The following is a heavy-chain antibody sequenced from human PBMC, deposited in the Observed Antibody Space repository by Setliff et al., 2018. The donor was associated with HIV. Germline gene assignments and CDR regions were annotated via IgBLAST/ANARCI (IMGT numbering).Heavy chain of an antibody. D-gene: IGHD2-15*01. CDR3: ARDLHANWHVVDI. CDR1: GVSIVTGGFY. CDR2: VYYTGKT. J-gene: IGHJ3*02. Sequence: SETLSLTCSVSGVSIVTGGFYYNWIRHHPGTGLGWIGTVYYTGKTYYNPSLQSRLTMSADTSKNQLYLKINSVTAADTAVYFCARDLHANWHVVDIWGPGTMVTVSS. V-gene: IGHV4-31*03.